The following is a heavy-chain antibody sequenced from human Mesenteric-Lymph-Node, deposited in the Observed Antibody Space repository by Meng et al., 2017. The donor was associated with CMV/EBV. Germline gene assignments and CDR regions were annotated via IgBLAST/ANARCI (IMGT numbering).Heavy chain of an antibody. CDR2: INPNSGGT. Sequence: ASVKVSCKASGYTFTGYYMHWVRQAPGQGLEWMGWINPNSGGTNYAQKFQGRVTMTRDTSISTAYMELSRLRSDDTAVYYCAIVVVPASTHFYYSGMGVWGQGTTVTVSS. J-gene: IGHJ6*02. D-gene: IGHD2-2*01. CDR1: GYTFTGYY. V-gene: IGHV1-2*02. CDR3: AIVVVPASTHFYYSGMGV.